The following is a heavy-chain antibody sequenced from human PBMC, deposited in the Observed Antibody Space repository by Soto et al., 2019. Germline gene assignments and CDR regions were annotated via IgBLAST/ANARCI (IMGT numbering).Heavy chain of an antibody. CDR2: LHYSGSA. Sequence: QVQLQESGPGLAKPSETLSLTCTVSGGSISGSFWSWIRQPPGKVLEWVGYLHYSGSANYNPSLKSRVTMSEDSAKNQFSLELNSGSAADTAVYFCAKYRRTDAEGYSFDYWGQGALVTVSS. J-gene: IGHJ4*02. CDR1: GGSISGSF. D-gene: IGHD2-15*01. CDR3: AKYRRTDAEGYSFDY. V-gene: IGHV4-59*01.